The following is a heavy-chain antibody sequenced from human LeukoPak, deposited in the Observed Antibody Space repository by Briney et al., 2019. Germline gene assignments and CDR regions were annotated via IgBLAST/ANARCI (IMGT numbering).Heavy chain of an antibody. V-gene: IGHV4-61*02. CDR2: IYTSGST. Sequence: SETLSLTCTVSGGSISSGSYYWSWIRQPAGKGLEWIGRIYTSGSTNYNPSLKSRVTISVDTSQNQFSLKLSSVTAADTAVYYCARDGGTYYDILTGYYDAFDIWGQGTMVTVSS. CDR3: ARDGGTYYDILTGYYDAFDI. CDR1: GGSISSGSYY. D-gene: IGHD3-9*01. J-gene: IGHJ3*02.